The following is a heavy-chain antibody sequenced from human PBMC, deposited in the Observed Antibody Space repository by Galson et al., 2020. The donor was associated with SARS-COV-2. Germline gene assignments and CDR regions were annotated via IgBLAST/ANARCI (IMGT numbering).Heavy chain of an antibody. Sequence: ETSETLSLTCTVSGGSVSSYGYHWGWIRQHPGKGLEWIGYIFYNGNTDYNPSLKSRVSIALDTSKNHFSLKLSSVTAADTAVYYYTKDWNGPVYNWGQGTLVTVSS. CDR2: IFYNGNT. CDR3: TKDWNGPVYN. D-gene: IGHD1-1*01. CDR1: GGSVSSYGYH. J-gene: IGHJ4*01. V-gene: IGHV4-31*03.